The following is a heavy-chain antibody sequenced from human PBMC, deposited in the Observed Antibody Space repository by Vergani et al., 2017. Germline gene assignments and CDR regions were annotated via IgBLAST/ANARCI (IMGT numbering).Heavy chain of an antibody. CDR2: ISSSSSYI. Sequence: EVQLVESGGGLVKPGGSLRFSCAASGFTFSSYSMNWVRQAPGKGLEWVSSISSSSSYIYYADSVMGRFTISRDNAKNSLYLQMSSLRAEDTAVYYCASVVVPAAQFDYWGQGTLVTVSS. CDR3: ASVVVPAAQFDY. V-gene: IGHV3-21*01. D-gene: IGHD2-2*01. J-gene: IGHJ4*02. CDR1: GFTFSSYS.